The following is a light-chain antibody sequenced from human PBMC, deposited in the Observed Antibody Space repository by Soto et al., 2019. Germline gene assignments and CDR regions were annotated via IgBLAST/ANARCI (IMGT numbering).Light chain of an antibody. CDR3: SSYSSSSTLV. CDR1: DNDVGNYNF. J-gene: IGLJ2*01. Sequence: QSALTQPASVSGSPGQSITISCTGSDNDVGNYNFVSWYQQPPGKAPKLIMYAVTSRPSGISDRFSGSKSGNTASLTISGLRIEDEADYYCSSYSSSSTLVFGGGTQLNVL. V-gene: IGLV2-14*03. CDR2: AVT.